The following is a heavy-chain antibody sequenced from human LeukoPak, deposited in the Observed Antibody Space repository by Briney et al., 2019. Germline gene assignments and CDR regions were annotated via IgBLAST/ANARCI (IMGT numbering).Heavy chain of an antibody. J-gene: IGHJ4*02. CDR1: GFTFSGYW. D-gene: IGHD4-17*01. CDR2: IKQDGSEK. V-gene: IGHV3-7*04. Sequence: GGSLRLSCAASGFTFSGYWMTWVRQAPGKGLEWVANIKQDGSEKYYVDSVKGRFTISRDNAKNSLYLQMNSLRAEDTAVYYCGRDHGDYPQEYWGQGTRVTVS. CDR3: GRDHGDYPQEY.